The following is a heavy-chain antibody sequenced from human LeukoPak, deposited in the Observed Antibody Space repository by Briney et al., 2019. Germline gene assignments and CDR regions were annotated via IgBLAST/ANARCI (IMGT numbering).Heavy chain of an antibody. J-gene: IGHJ3*02. D-gene: IGHD6-13*01. CDR1: GFTFSSYA. Sequence: PGGSLRLSCAASGFTFSSYAMSWVRQAPGKGLEWVSAISGSGGSTYYADSVKGRFTISRDNSKNTLYLQMNRLRAEDTAVYYCAKAYSSSWYRNDAFDIWGQGTMVTVSS. CDR3: AKAYSSSWYRNDAFDI. V-gene: IGHV3-23*01. CDR2: ISGSGGST.